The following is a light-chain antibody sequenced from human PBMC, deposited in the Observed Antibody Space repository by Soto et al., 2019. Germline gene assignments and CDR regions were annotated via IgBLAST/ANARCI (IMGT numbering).Light chain of an antibody. V-gene: IGLV1-40*01. J-gene: IGLJ2*01. CDR2: VNN. Sequence: QSVLTQPPSVSGAPGQRVTISCTGSSSNIGAGYDVPWYQQLPGTAPKLLIYVNNNRPSGVPDRFSGSKSGTSASLAITGLQAEDEADYYCQSYDSSLSGYVVFGGGTKLTVL. CDR1: SSNIGAGYD. CDR3: QSYDSSLSGYVV.